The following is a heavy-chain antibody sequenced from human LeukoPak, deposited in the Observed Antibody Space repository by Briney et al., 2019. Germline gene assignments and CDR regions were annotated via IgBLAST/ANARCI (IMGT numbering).Heavy chain of an antibody. CDR3: TRRDSGSYY. CDR1: GFTFSGSA. CDR2: IRSKANSYAT. V-gene: IGHV3-73*01. D-gene: IGHD1-26*01. Sequence: PGGSLKLSCAASGFTFSGSAMHWVRQASGKGLEWVGRIRSKANSYATAYAASVKGSFTISRDDSKNTAYLQMNSLKTEDTAVYYCTRRDSGSYYWGQGTLVTVSS. J-gene: IGHJ4*02.